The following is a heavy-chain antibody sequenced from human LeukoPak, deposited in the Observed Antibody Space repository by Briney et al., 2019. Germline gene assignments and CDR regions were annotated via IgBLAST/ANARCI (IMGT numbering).Heavy chain of an antibody. CDR2: IKQDGSEK. D-gene: IGHD5-18*01. Sequence: PGGSLRLSCAASGFTFSSYWMSWVRQAPGKGLEGVANIKQDGSEKYYVDSVKGRFTISRDNAKNSLYLQMNSLRAEDTAVYYCASPSGYSYVSSFDYWGQGTLVTVSS. CDR3: ASPSGYSYVSSFDY. J-gene: IGHJ4*02. V-gene: IGHV3-7*01. CDR1: GFTFSSYW.